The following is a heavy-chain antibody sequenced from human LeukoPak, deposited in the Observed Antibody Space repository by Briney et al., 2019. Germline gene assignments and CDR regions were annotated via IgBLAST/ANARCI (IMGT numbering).Heavy chain of an antibody. D-gene: IGHD6-13*01. CDR1: GFTFSSYE. CDR3: AREVRPYSSSWYVPYYYYGMDV. J-gene: IGHJ6*02. Sequence: GGSLRLSCAASGFTFSSYEMNWVRQAPGKGLEWVSYISSSGSTIYYADSVKGRFTISRDNAKNSLYLQMNSLRAEDTAVYYCAREVRPYSSSWYVPYYYYGMDVWGQGTTVTVSS. V-gene: IGHV3-48*03. CDR2: ISSSGSTI.